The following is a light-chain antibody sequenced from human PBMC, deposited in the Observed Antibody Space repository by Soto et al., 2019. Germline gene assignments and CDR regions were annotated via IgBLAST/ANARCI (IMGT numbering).Light chain of an antibody. V-gene: IGLV3-21*02. CDR3: QVWDSSSDLVV. CDR2: DDS. Sequence: SSELTQPPSVSVAPGQTARITCGGNNVGSESVHWYQQKPGQAPVLVVYDDSDRPSGIPERFSGSNSGNTATLAISRVEAWDEADYYCQVWDSSSDLVVFGGGTKLTVL. J-gene: IGLJ2*01. CDR1: NVGSES.